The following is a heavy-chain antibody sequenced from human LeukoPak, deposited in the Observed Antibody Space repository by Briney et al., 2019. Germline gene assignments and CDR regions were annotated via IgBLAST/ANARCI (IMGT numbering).Heavy chain of an antibody. Sequence: ASVKVSCKASGYTFTSYYMHWVRQAPGQGLEWMGIINPSGGSTSYAQKFQGRVTMTRDMSTSTVYMELSSLRSEDTAVYYCARHRRWLQIRLDAFDIWGQGTMVTVSS. J-gene: IGHJ3*02. V-gene: IGHV1-46*01. D-gene: IGHD5-24*01. CDR2: INPSGGST. CDR1: GYTFTSYY. CDR3: ARHRRWLQIRLDAFDI.